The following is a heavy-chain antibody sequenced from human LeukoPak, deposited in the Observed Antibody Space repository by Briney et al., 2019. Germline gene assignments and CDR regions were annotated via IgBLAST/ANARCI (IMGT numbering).Heavy chain of an antibody. CDR2: IYWDDDK. D-gene: IGHD3-22*01. J-gene: IGHJ3*02. V-gene: IGHV2-5*02. Sequence: CGPTLVNPTQTLTLTCTFSGFSLSITGVGVGWIRQPPGKALEWHALIYWDDDKRYSPSLKSRLTIIKDTSKNQVVLTMTNMDPVDTATYYCAHRTYYYDNSGYAFDIWGQGTMVTVSS. CDR1: GFSLSITGVG. CDR3: AHRTYYYDNSGYAFDI.